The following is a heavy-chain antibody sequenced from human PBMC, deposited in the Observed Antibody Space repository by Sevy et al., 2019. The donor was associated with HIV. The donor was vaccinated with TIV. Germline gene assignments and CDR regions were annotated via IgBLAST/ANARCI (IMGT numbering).Heavy chain of an antibody. CDR1: EFTFSDYY. CDR3: ARDGEASPSYYMDV. J-gene: IGHJ6*03. V-gene: IGHV3-11*04. Sequence: GGSLRLSCAASEFTFSDYYMSGIRQAPGKGLEWVSYISSSGSTIYYAASVRGRFTISRDNAKNSLCLEMNSLRAEDTAVYYCARDGEASPSYYMDVWGKGTTVTVSS. CDR2: ISSSGSTI. D-gene: IGHD3-10*01.